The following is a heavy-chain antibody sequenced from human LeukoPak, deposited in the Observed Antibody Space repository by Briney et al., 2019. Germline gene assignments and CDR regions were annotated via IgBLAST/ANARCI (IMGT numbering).Heavy chain of an antibody. CDR2: ISGSGGST. Sequence: PGGSLRLSCAASGFTFRSSAMAWVRQAPGKGLEWVSAISGSGGSTYYADSVKGRFTISRDNSKNTLYLQMNSLRAEDTAVYYCAKDPQSIFGVVNDYFDYWGQGTLVTVSS. CDR1: GFTFRSSA. J-gene: IGHJ4*02. V-gene: IGHV3-23*01. D-gene: IGHD3-3*01. CDR3: AKDPQSIFGVVNDYFDY.